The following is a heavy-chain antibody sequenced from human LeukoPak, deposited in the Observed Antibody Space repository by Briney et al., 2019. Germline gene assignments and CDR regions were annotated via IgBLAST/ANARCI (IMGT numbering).Heavy chain of an antibody. CDR2: INPNSGGT. V-gene: IGHV1-2*02. Sequence: ASVKVSCKASGYTFTGYYMHCVRQAPGQGLEWMGWINPNSGGTNYAQKFQGRVTMTRDTSISTAYMELSRLRSDDTAVYYCGSSYYYYYGMDVWGQGTTVTVSS. J-gene: IGHJ6*02. CDR1: GYTFTGYY. CDR3: GSSYYYYYGMDV.